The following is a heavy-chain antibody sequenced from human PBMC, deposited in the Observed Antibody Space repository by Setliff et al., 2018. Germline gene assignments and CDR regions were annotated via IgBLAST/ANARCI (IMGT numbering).Heavy chain of an antibody. Sequence: SLKISCQGSGYSVSDYWIGWVRQMPGKGLEWMGIINPTDSDTTYRPSFQGQVTISVDKSINTAYLQWSSLKASDTAIYYCARQPWPDHYFDYWGQGTLVTVSS. CDR2: INPTDSDT. CDR1: GYSVSDYW. CDR3: ARQPWPDHYFDY. J-gene: IGHJ4*02. V-gene: IGHV5-51*01.